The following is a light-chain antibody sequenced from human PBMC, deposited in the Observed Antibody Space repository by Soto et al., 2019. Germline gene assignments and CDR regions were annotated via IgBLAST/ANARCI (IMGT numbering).Light chain of an antibody. J-gene: IGLJ2*01. Sequence: QSALTQPASVSGSPGQSITISCTGTSSDVGGYNYVSWYQQHPGKAPKFIIYDVNNRPSGVSNRFSGSKSGNTASLTISGLQADDEADYYCSSYTSSDGAVFGGGTKLTVL. CDR1: SSDVGGYNY. V-gene: IGLV2-14*01. CDR3: SSYTSSDGAV. CDR2: DVN.